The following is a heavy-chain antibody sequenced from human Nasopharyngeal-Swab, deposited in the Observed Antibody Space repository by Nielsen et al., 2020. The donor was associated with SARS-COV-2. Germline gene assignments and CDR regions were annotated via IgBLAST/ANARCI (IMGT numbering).Heavy chain of an antibody. D-gene: IGHD6-13*01. CDR3: VRYSSWYYFDY. V-gene: IGHV4-39*01. CDR2: IYYNGNT. J-gene: IGHJ4*02. Sequence: SETLSLTCTVSGDSIAYSTFYWGWIRPPPGKGLEWIGNIYYNGNTYQNPSLKSRLTISVDKSKNQFSLQLSSVTAADTAVYYCVRYSSWYYFDYWAQGTQVTVSS. CDR1: GDSIAYSTFY.